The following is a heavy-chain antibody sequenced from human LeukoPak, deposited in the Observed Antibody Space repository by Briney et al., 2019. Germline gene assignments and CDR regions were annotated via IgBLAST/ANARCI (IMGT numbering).Heavy chain of an antibody. CDR2: ITGSSGKT. V-gene: IGHV3-23*01. D-gene: IGHD3-10*01. J-gene: IGHJ4*02. CDR1: GFTFSSYW. Sequence: GGSLRLSCAASGFTFSSYWMSWMRQAPGKGLEWVSLITGSSGKTYYADSVKGRFTISRDNSKSTLDLQMDSLRAEDTAVYYCAREKDGLFEYWGQGTLVTVSS. CDR3: AREKDGLFEY.